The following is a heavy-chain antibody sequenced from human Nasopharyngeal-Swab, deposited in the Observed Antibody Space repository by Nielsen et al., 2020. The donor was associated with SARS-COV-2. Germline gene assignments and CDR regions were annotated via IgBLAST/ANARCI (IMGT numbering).Heavy chain of an antibody. CDR3: AKEGATGWFDP. J-gene: IGHJ5*02. Sequence: SETLSLTCSVSGSFLSSGYYWGWIRQPPGKGLEWIGSIYYSGIIYYNPSLKSRVTISVDTSKNQFSLKLRSVTAADTAVYYCAKEGATGWFDPWGQGTLVTVSS. V-gene: IGHV4-38-2*02. CDR2: IYYSGII. CDR1: GSFLSSGYY.